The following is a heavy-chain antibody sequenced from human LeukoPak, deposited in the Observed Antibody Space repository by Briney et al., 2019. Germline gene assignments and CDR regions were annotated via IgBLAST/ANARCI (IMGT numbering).Heavy chain of an antibody. Sequence: GLEWVSATSGSGGSTYYADSVKGRFTISRDNSKNTLYLQMNSLRAEDTAVYYCAKGSLSGNWGQGTLVTVSS. V-gene: IGHV3-23*01. D-gene: IGHD1-26*01. J-gene: IGHJ4*02. CDR2: TSGSGGST. CDR3: AKGSLSGN.